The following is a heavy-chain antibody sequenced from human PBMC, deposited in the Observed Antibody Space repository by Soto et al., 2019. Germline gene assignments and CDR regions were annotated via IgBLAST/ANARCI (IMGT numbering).Heavy chain of an antibody. J-gene: IGHJ4*02. CDR3: ARLTDVDIVATLHFDC. D-gene: IGHD5-12*01. CDR2: IYPGDSDT. CDR1: GYSFTSYW. V-gene: IGHV5-51*01. Sequence: GESLKISCKGSGYSFTSYWIGWVRQMPGRGLEWMGIIYPGDSDTRYSPSFQGQVTISADKSISTAYLQWSSLKASDTAMYYCARLTDVDIVATLHFDCWRQGTLGTVPS.